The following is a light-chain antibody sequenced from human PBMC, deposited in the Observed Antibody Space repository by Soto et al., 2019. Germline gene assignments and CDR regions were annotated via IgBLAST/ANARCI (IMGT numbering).Light chain of an antibody. CDR2: GNS. J-gene: IGLJ2*01. CDR1: SSNIGAHYD. V-gene: IGLV1-40*01. Sequence: VLTQPPSVSGAPGQRVTISCTGSSSNIGAHYDVHWYQQLPGTAPKLLIYGNSNRPSGVPDRFSGSKSGTSASLAITGLQAEDEADYYCQSYDSSLSGSVFGGGTKVTV. CDR3: QSYDSSLSGSV.